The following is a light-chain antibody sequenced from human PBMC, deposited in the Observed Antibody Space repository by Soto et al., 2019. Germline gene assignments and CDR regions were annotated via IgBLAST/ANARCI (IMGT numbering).Light chain of an antibody. Sequence: AIRMTQSPSSFSASTGDRVTITCRASQGISSYLAWYQQKPGKAPKLLIYAASTLQSGVPSRFSGSGSGTDFTLSISCLQSEDFATYDCQQYYSYLGIAFGQGTRLEIK. CDR2: AAS. V-gene: IGKV1-8*01. CDR1: QGISSY. CDR3: QQYYSYLGIA. J-gene: IGKJ5*01.